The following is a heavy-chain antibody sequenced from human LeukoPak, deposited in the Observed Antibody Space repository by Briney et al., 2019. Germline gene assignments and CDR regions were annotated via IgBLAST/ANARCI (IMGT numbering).Heavy chain of an antibody. V-gene: IGHV4-4*07. Sequence: SETLSLTCTVSGGSIKNSYCSWIRQPAGKGLEWIGRIYTSGSTNYNPSLKSRVTMSIDTSKNQFSLRLTSVTAADTAVYYCAREKYSSSWDALDDVFDIWGQGTMVTVS. CDR1: GGSIKNSY. CDR3: AREKYSSSWDALDDVFDI. J-gene: IGHJ3*02. D-gene: IGHD6-13*01. CDR2: IYTSGST.